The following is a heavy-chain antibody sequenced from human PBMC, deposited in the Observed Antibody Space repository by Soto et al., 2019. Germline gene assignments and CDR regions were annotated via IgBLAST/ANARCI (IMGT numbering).Heavy chain of an antibody. CDR3: ARRMIEDIVVVPAAIEVEYFDL. CDR1: GGSISSSNW. D-gene: IGHD2-2*02. J-gene: IGHJ2*01. Sequence: QVQLQESGPGLVKPSGTLSLTCAVSGGSISSSNWWSWVRQPPGKGLEWIGEIYHSGSTNYNPSLKSRVTISVDKSKNQFSLKLSSVTAADTAVYYCARRMIEDIVVVPAAIEVEYFDLWGRGTLVTVSS. V-gene: IGHV4-4*02. CDR2: IYHSGST.